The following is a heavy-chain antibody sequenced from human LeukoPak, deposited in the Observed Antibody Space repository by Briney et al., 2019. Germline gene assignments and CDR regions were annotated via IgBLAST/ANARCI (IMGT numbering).Heavy chain of an antibody. CDR3: ARSGVSELVRFEVYFDY. CDR2: INHSGST. D-gene: IGHD6-13*01. J-gene: IGHJ4*02. CDR1: GGSFSGYY. Sequence: TETLSLTCAVYGGSFSGYYWSWIRQPPGKGLEWIGEINHSGSTNYNRSLKSRVTISVDTSKNQFSLKLSSVTAADTAVYYCARSGVSELVRFEVYFDYWGQGTLVTVSS. V-gene: IGHV4-34*01.